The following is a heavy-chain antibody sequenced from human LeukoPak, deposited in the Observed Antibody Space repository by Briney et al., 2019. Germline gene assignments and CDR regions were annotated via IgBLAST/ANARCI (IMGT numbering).Heavy chain of an antibody. CDR2: IYPGDADT. J-gene: IGHJ4*02. CDR3: ARRDSSGGACYSIY. V-gene: IGHV5-51*01. D-gene: IGHD2-15*01. Sequence: GESLKISCKGSGYSFTSYWIGWVRQMPGRGLEWMGMIYPGDADTMYSPSFQGQVTISADKSHSTAYLQWSSLKASDTAVYYCARRDSSGGACYSIYWGQGTLVTVSS. CDR1: GYSFTSYW.